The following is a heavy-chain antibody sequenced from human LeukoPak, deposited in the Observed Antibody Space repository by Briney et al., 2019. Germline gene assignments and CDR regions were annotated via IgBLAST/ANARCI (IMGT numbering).Heavy chain of an antibody. CDR2: INHSGST. CDR1: GGSFSGYY. CDR3: ARDSLGRAATGIAMDY. V-gene: IGHV4-34*01. J-gene: IGHJ4*02. D-gene: IGHD6-13*01. Sequence: SETLSLTCAVYGGSFSGYYWSWIRQPPGKGLEWIGEINHSGSTNYNPSLKSRVTISVDTSKNQFSLKLSSVTAADTAVYYCARDSLGRAATGIAMDYWGQGTLVIVSS.